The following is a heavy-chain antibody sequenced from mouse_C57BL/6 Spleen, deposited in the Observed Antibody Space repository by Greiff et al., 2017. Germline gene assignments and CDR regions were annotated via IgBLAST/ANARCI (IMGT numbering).Heavy chain of an antibody. D-gene: IGHD2-1*01. CDR1: GYTFTDYY. CDR2: INPNNGGT. V-gene: IGHV1-26*01. CDR3: ARSIYYGNYDAMDY. J-gene: IGHJ4*01. Sequence: VQLQQSGPELVKPGASVKISCKASGYTFTDYYMNWVQQSHGTSLEWIGDINPNNGGTSYNQKFKGKATLTVDKSSSTAYMELRSLTSEDSAVYYCARSIYYGNYDAMDYWGQGTSVTVSS.